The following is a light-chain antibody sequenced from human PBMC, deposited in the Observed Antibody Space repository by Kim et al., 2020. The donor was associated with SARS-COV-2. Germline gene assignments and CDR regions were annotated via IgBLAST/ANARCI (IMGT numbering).Light chain of an antibody. CDR2: RNN. CDR3: SAWDSSLSAWV. J-gene: IGLJ3*02. CDR1: SNNVGNQG. Sequence: QAGLTQPPSVSKDLRQTATLTCTGNSNNVGNQGAAWLQQHQGHPPKLLSYRNNNRPSGISERLSASRSGNTASLTITGLQPEDKADYYCSAWDSSLSAWVFGGGTQLTVL. V-gene: IGLV10-54*01.